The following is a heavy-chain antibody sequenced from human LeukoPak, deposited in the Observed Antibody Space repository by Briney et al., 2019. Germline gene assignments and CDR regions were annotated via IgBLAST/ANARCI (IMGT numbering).Heavy chain of an antibody. Sequence: GGSLRLSCAASGFTFSSYSMNWVRQAPGKGLEWVSYISSSSSSTIYYADSVKGRFTISRDNAKNSLYLQMNSLRAEDTAVYYCARAHSSTSCYTCEDYWGQGTLVTVSS. D-gene: IGHD2-2*02. V-gene: IGHV3-48*04. CDR2: ISSSSSSTI. J-gene: IGHJ4*02. CDR1: GFTFSSYS. CDR3: ARAHSSTSCYTCEDY.